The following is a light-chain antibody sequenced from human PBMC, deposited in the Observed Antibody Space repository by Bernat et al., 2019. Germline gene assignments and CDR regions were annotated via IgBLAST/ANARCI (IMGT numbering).Light chain of an antibody. CDR1: SSDVGGYNY. V-gene: IGLV2-11*01. CDR3: CSYAGNTAWV. CDR2: DVN. Sequence: QSALTQPRSVSGSPGQSVTISCTGTSSDVGGYNYVSWYQQHPGKAPKLMIYDVNKRPSGVPDRFSGSKSDNTASLTISGLQAEDEADYYCCSYAGNTAWVFGAGTKVTV. J-gene: IGLJ3*02.